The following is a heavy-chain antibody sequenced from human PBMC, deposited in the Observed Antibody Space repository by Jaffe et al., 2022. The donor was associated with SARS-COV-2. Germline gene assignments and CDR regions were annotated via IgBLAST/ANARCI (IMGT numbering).Heavy chain of an antibody. CDR3: AKDLSAGGGYIHYFDS. J-gene: IGHJ4*02. D-gene: IGHD2-15*01. Sequence: EVQLLESGGGLVQPGESLRLSCAASGLTFSDYHMAWVRQAPGKGLEWVSLISGSSSNIFYADSVRGRFTISRDNSKSTLYLHMNSLRVEDTAIYYCAKDLSAGGGYIHYFDSWGQGTQVTVSS. V-gene: IGHV3-23*01. CDR2: ISGSSSNI. CDR1: GLTFSDYH.